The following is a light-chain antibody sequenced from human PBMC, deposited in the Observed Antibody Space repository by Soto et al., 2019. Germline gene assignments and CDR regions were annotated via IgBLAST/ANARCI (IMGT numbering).Light chain of an antibody. Sequence: DIQMTQSPSTLSASVGDRVTITCRASQNIFTWLAWYQHKPGKAPKLLIYDASILESGVPSRFSGSGSGTLFTLTITSMQSDDFATYYCQQYNTHSFCGGTKVDNK. J-gene: IGKJ4*01. CDR3: QQYNTHS. V-gene: IGKV1-5*01. CDR2: DAS. CDR1: QNIFTW.